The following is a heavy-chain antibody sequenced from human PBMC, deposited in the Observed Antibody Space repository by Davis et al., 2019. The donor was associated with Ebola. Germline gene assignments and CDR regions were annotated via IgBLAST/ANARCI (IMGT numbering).Heavy chain of an antibody. D-gene: IGHD2/OR15-2a*01. CDR1: GITFTSHS. CDR3: SRDRREYRLLYFEH. V-gene: IGHV3-48*02. Sequence: GESLKISCSASGITFTSHSMNWVPPASGKGLEWVPSNSSSSSNIYYADSVKGRFNIPRDNAKNSLYQQMNNLRDEDTAVYYCSRDRREYRLLYFEHWGRGTLVTGSS. CDR2: NSSSSSNI. J-gene: IGHJ2*01.